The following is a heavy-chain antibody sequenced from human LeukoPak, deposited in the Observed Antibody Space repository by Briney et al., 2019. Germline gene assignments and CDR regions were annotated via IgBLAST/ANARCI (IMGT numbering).Heavy chain of an antibody. CDR3: ATWLRQSFDY. D-gene: IGHD5-12*01. CDR1: GGSINSYY. J-gene: IGHJ4*02. Sequence: SETLSLTCTVSGGSINSYYWSWIRQPPGKGLEWIGYIHYSGTTNYNPSLKSRVTISVDTSKNQFSLKLSSVTAADTAVYYCATWLRQSFDYWGQGTLVTVSS. V-gene: IGHV4-59*12. CDR2: IHYSGTT.